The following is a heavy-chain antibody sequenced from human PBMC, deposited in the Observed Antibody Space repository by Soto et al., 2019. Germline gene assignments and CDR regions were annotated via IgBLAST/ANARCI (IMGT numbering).Heavy chain of an antibody. CDR2: IYYSGST. CDR3: ARHQWELLDC. D-gene: IGHD1-26*01. J-gene: IGHJ4*02. Sequence: QLQLQESGPGLVKPSETLSLTCSVSGGSISSSSYYWGWIRQPPGKGLEWIGSIYYSGSTYYNPSRKSRVTLSVDTSKNQFSLRLSSVTAADTAVYYCARHQWELLDCWGQGTLVTVSS. V-gene: IGHV4-39*01. CDR1: GGSISSSSYY.